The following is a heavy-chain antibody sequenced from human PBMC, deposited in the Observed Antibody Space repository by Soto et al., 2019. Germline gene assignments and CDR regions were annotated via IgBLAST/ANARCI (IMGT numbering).Heavy chain of an antibody. CDR2: IIPLFGTA. V-gene: IGHV1-69*13. J-gene: IGHJ4*02. Sequence: SVKVSCKASGGTFSTYAIDWVRQAPGQGLEWMGGIIPLFGTAKYAQNFQGRITITADESMNTAYMELRSLRSQDTAVYYCARGVHYDSSGYYYFYWGQGTLVTVSS. CDR1: GGTFSTYA. CDR3: ARGVHYDSSGYYYFY. D-gene: IGHD3-22*01.